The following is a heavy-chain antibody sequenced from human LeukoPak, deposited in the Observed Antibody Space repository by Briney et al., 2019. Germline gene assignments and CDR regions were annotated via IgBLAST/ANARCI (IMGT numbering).Heavy chain of an antibody. Sequence: ASVKVSCKASGYTFTGYYMHWVRQAPGQGLEWMGWINPNSGGTNYAQKFQGRVTMTRDTSISTAYMELSRLRSDDTAVYYCARLSGSYYGFDYWGQGTLVTVSS. V-gene: IGHV1-2*02. D-gene: IGHD3-10*01. CDR2: INPNSGGT. CDR3: ARLSGSYYGFDY. CDR1: GYTFTGYY. J-gene: IGHJ4*02.